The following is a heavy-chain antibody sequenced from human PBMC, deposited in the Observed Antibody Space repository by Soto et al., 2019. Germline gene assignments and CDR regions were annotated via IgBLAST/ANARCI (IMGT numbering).Heavy chain of an antibody. Sequence: SETLSLTCGFYDGSFSGSYWSWIRQSPGKGLEWIGETNDSGSTNYNPSLSSRVTISVDTSKNHVSLNLRSVTAADTGVYYCASGRGTENYWGQGTPVTVSS. D-gene: IGHD3-16*01. CDR2: TNDSGST. V-gene: IGHV4-34*01. J-gene: IGHJ4*02. CDR3: ASGRGTENY. CDR1: DGSFSGSY.